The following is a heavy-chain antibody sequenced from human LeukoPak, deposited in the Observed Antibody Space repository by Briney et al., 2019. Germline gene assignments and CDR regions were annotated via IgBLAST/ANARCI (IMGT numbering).Heavy chain of an antibody. Sequence: GWSLRLSCPASGFMFISYSMNWLRQAPGKGLEWVSSISSSSSYIYYADSVKGRFTISRDNSKNTLYLQMNSLRAEDTAVYYCAREAPYYYDSSGYYYWGQGTLVTVSS. CDR3: AREAPYYYDSSGYYY. D-gene: IGHD3-22*01. CDR1: GFMFISYS. V-gene: IGHV3-21*01. CDR2: ISSSSSYI. J-gene: IGHJ4*02.